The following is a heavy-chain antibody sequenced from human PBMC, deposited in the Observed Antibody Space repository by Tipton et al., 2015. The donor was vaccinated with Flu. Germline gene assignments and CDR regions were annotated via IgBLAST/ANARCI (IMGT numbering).Heavy chain of an antibody. V-gene: IGHV4-39*07. J-gene: IGHJ4*02. D-gene: IGHD1-1*01. CDR3: AGDSNINWFFD. Sequence: GLVKPSETLSLTCTVSGGSIRSSSYYWGWIRQPPGKGLEWIGSVYYSGSTYYNPSLKSRVTISVDTTRSQFSLKLYSLTAADTAVYYCAGDSNINWFFDWGQGTLVTVSS. CDR1: GGSIRSSSYY. CDR2: VYYSGST.